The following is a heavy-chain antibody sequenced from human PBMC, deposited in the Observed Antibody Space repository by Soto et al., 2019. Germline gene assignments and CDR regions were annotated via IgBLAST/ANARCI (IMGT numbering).Heavy chain of an antibody. CDR2: ISGSGGST. CDR3: AKDKPPLDFWSGYHAY. D-gene: IGHD3-3*01. Sequence: PGGSLRLSCAASGFTFSSYAMSWVRQAPGKGLEWVSAISGSGGSTYYADSVKGRFTISRDNSKNTLYLQMNSLRAEDTAVYYCAKDKPPLDFWSGYHAYWGQGTLVTVSS. V-gene: IGHV3-23*01. J-gene: IGHJ4*02. CDR1: GFTFSSYA.